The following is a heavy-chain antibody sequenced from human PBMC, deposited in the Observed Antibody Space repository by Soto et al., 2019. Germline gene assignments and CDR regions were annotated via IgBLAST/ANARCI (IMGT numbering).Heavy chain of an antibody. CDR1: GSSLSTSGVG. CDR2: IYWNDDK. CDR3: AHEYWLESY. V-gene: IGHV2-5*01. J-gene: IGHJ4*02. D-gene: IGHD6-19*01. Sequence: SGPTLVNPTHTLTLTCTLSGSSLSTSGVGVGWVRQAPGRAPEWLALIYWNDDKRYSPSLKSRLTITKDTSKNQVVLRMTNMAPVDTATHYCAHEYWLESYWGQGSLVTVSS.